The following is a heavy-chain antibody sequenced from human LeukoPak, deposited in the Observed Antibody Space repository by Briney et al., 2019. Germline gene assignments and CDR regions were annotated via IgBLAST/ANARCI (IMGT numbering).Heavy chain of an antibody. D-gene: IGHD3/OR15-3a*01. CDR3: AKDDRRSPGLGAFDY. Sequence: GGSLRLSCAASGFTFSSYAMHWVRQAPGKGLEWVAVISYDGSNKYYADSVKGRFTISRDNSKNTLYLQMNSLRAEDTAVYYCAKDDRRSPGLGAFDYWGQGALVTVSS. CDR2: ISYDGSNK. J-gene: IGHJ4*02. CDR1: GFTFSSYA. V-gene: IGHV3-30-3*01.